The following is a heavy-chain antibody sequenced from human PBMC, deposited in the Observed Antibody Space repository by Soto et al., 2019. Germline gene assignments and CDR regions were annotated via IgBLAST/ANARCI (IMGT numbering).Heavy chain of an antibody. CDR1: GSTVSYDS. J-gene: IGHJ4*02. CDR3: ARELWSGGWKNYFDY. CDR2: IYNDGRT. V-gene: IGHV3-53*01. Sequence: EVQLVESGGGLIQPGGSLRLSCAVSGSTVSYDSMSWVRQAPGKGLEWVSVIYNDGRTYYADSVKGRFTISRDNSXXMLYLQMNSLRAEDTAVYYCARELWSGGWKNYFDYWGQGTLVTVSS. D-gene: IGHD6-19*01.